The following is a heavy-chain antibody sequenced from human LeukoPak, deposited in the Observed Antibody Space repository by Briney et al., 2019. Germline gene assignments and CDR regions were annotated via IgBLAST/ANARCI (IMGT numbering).Heavy chain of an antibody. Sequence: PGGSLRLSCAASGFTFSSYAMHWVRQAPGKGLEWVSSISSSSSYIYYADSVKGRFTISRDNAKNSLYLQMNSLRAEDTAVYYCAKSAKYYYDSSGSRGAFDMWGQGTMVTVSS. CDR3: AKSAKYYYDSSGSRGAFDM. J-gene: IGHJ3*02. V-gene: IGHV3-21*04. CDR1: GFTFSSYA. CDR2: ISSSSSYI. D-gene: IGHD3-22*01.